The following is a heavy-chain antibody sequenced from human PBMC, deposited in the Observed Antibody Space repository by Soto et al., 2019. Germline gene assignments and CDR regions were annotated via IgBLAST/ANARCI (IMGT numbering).Heavy chain of an antibody. CDR2: LNPSGGSP. Sequence: ASVKVSCKASGYTFTVQHIHWGRQAPGQRLEWVGRLNPSGGSPSYAQKFQDRVTLTSDTSTSTVYMELNSLRSDDTAVFYCARDRAGSGYVYNFDYWGQGTLVTVSS. CDR1: GYTFTVQH. J-gene: IGHJ4*02. CDR3: ARDRAGSGYVYNFDY. V-gene: IGHV1-46*01. D-gene: IGHD6-25*01.